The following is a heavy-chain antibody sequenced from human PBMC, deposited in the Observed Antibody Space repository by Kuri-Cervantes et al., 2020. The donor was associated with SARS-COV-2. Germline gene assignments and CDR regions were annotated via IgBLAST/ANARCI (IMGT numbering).Heavy chain of an antibody. Sequence: ESLKISCTVSGGSISSYYWSWIRQPPGKGLEWIGYIYYSGSTNYNPSLKSRVTISVDTSKSQFSLKLSSVTAADTAVYFCARSQVVRHLDWSSELSYRYYMDVWGKGTTVTVSS. CDR1: GGSISSYY. CDR3: ARSQVVRHLDWSSELSYRYYMDV. D-gene: IGHD3-9*01. V-gene: IGHV4-59*01. J-gene: IGHJ6*04. CDR2: IYYSGST.